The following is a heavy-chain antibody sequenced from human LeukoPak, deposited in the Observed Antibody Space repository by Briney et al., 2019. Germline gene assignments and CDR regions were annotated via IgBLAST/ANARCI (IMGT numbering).Heavy chain of an antibody. CDR2: ISNSAVST. Sequence: PGGSLRLSCAASGFTFSSDSMTWVRQAPGKGPEWVSTISNSAVSTFYADPVKGRFSISRDNSKNTLYLHMSSLSAEDTAMYYCAKDSFSTMWGPGTLVTVSS. CDR1: GFTFSSDS. J-gene: IGHJ4*02. CDR3: AKDSFSTM. D-gene: IGHD2/OR15-2a*01. V-gene: IGHV3-23*01.